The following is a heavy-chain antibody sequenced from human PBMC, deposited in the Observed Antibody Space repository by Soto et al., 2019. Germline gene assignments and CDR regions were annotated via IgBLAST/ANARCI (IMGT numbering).Heavy chain of an antibody. V-gene: IGHV3-23*01. CDR3: AKENYDYIWGSYRYTGFGYFDY. CDR2: ISGSGGST. CDR1: GFTFSSDA. J-gene: IGHJ4*02. Sequence: EVQLLESGGGLVQPGGSLRRSCAASGFTFSSDAMSWVRQAPGKGLEWVSTISGSGGSTYYADSVKGRFTISRDNSKNTLYLQMNSLRSEDTAVYYCAKENYDYIWGSYRYTGFGYFDYWGQGTLVTVSS. D-gene: IGHD3-16*02.